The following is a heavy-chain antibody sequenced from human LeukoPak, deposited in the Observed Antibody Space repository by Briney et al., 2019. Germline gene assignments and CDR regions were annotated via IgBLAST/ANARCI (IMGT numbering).Heavy chain of an antibody. V-gene: IGHV5-51*01. J-gene: IGHJ6*02. D-gene: IGHD6-13*01. CDR1: GYIFTSYW. Sequence: AESLKISCKGSGYIFTSYWIGWVRQMPRKALEWIGVIYPGDSDAKYSPSLQGQVTFSADKTINTAYVQWSSLKASDTAIYYCARRTGSSWYSVYYYGLDVWGQGTTVTVSS. CDR2: IYPGDSDA. CDR3: ARRTGSSWYSVYYYGLDV.